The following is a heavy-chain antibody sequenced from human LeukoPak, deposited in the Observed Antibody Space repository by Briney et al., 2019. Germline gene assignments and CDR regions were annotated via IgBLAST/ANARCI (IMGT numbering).Heavy chain of an antibody. Sequence: PGGSLRLSCAASGFTFSSYWMSWVRQAPGKGPEWVANIKQDGSEKYYVDSVKGRFTISRDNAKNSLYLQMNSLRAEDTAVYYCARDSRSGYDSGFDYWGQGTLVTVSS. CDR2: IKQDGSEK. V-gene: IGHV3-7*03. CDR3: ARDSRSGYDSGFDY. D-gene: IGHD5-12*01. J-gene: IGHJ4*02. CDR1: GFTFSSYW.